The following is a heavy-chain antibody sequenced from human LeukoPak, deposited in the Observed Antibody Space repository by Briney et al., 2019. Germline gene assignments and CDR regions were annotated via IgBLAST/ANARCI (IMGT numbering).Heavy chain of an antibody. CDR3: AKGSYYDSSGYSLYFDY. CDR1: GFTVSSND. CDR2: ISGSGGST. D-gene: IGHD3-22*01. Sequence: GGSLRLSCAASGFTVSSNDMSWVRQAPGKGLEWVSAISGSGGSTYYADSVKGRFTISRDNSKNTLYLQMNSLRAEDTAVYYCAKGSYYDSSGYSLYFDYWGQGTLVTVSS. J-gene: IGHJ4*02. V-gene: IGHV3-23*01.